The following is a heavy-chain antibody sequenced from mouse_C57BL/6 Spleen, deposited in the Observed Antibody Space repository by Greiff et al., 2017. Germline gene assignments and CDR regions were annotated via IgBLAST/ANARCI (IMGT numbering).Heavy chain of an antibody. V-gene: IGHV1-39*01. J-gene: IGHJ1*03. D-gene: IGHD1-1*01. Sequence: VQLQQSGPELVKPGASVKISCKASGYSFTDYNMNWVKQSNGKSLEWIGVINPNYGTTSYNQKFKGKATLPVDKSSSTAYMQLNSLTSEDSAVYYCAREEETYYYGSSRYFDVWGTGTTVTVAS. CDR3: AREEETYYYGSSRYFDV. CDR2: INPNYGTT. CDR1: GYSFTDYN.